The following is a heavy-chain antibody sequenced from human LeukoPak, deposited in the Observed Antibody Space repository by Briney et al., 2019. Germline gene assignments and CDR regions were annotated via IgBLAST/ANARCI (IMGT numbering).Heavy chain of an antibody. CDR2: INWSGGST. J-gene: IGHJ4*02. CDR1: GFTFDDYG. Sequence: GGSLRLSCAASGFTFDDYGISWVRQAPGKGLEWVSGINWSGGSTAYADSVKGRFTISRDNAKNSLYLQMNSLRAEDTAVYYCAKVALVRGVIEYFDYWGQGTLVTVSS. D-gene: IGHD3-10*01. CDR3: AKVALVRGVIEYFDY. V-gene: IGHV3-20*04.